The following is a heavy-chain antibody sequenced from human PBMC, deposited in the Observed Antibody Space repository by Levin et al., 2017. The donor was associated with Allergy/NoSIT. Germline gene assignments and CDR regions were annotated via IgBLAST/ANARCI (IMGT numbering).Heavy chain of an antibody. V-gene: IGHV3-33*01. CDR2: IGDDGGDK. CDR3: ARGFSEAAHYFDY. CDR1: GFTFRSYA. D-gene: IGHD2/OR15-2a*01. Sequence: PGGSLRLSCAAFGFTFRSYAMHWVRQVPGKGLEWVAHIGDDGGDKSYTDSVKGRFTVSRDNSNNMVYLQMNSLRAEDTAIYYCARGFSEAAHYFDYWGQGTLVTVSS. J-gene: IGHJ4*02.